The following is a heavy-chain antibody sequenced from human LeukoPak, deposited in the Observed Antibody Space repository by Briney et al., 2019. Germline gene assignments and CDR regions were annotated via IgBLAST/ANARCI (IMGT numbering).Heavy chain of an antibody. D-gene: IGHD1-26*01. CDR1: GFAFSSYS. CDR3: ARGGYYPYYYIMDV. J-gene: IGHJ6*02. V-gene: IGHV3-48*02. Sequence: PGGSLRLSCAASGFAFSSYSMIWVRQAPGQGLEWVSYLTSTSNYIYYADSVKGRFTVSSDNAKNSLYLQMNSLRDEDTAVYYCARGGYYPYYYIMDVWGQGTTVTVSS. CDR2: LTSTSNYI.